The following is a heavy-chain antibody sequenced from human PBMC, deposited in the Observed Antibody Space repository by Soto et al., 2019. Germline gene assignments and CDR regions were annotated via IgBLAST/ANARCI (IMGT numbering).Heavy chain of an antibody. CDR3: ARESNYDFWSGYRSAHYYYGMDV. CDR2: INSDGSST. D-gene: IGHD3-3*01. J-gene: IGHJ6*02. V-gene: IGHV3-74*01. Sequence: GGSLRLSCAASGFTFSSYWMHWVRQAPGKGLVWVSRINSDGSSTYYADSVKGRFTISRDNSKNTLYLQMNSLRAEDTAVYYCARESNYDFWSGYRSAHYYYGMDVWGQGTTVTVS. CDR1: GFTFSSYW.